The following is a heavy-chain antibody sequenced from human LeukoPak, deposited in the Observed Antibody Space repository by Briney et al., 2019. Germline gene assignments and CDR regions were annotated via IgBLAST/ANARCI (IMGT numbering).Heavy chain of an antibody. Sequence: PSETLSLTCTVSGGSISSYYWSWIRQPPGKGLEWIGYIYYSGSTNYNPSLKSRVTISVDTSKNQFSLKLSSVTAADTAVYYCARSKGGAYSGSYRWWDYWGQGTLVTVSS. CDR2: IYYSGST. D-gene: IGHD1-26*01. J-gene: IGHJ4*02. CDR1: GGSISSYY. CDR3: ARSKGGAYSGSYRWWDY. V-gene: IGHV4-59*01.